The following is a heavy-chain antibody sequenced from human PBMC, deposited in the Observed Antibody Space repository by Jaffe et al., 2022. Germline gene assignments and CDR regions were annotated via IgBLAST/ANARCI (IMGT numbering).Heavy chain of an antibody. V-gene: IGHV4-34*02. CDR3: ARSPLGYCSGGDCYDPRGRLIDI. Sequence: QVQLQQWGAGLLKPSETLSLTCAVYGESFSIHYWTWIRQPPGKGLEWIGEINRSGSTTYNPPLKSRVTMSLDTSKNHFSLNLRSVTAADTAVYFCARSPLGYCSGGDCYDPRGRLIDIWGQGTMVTVSS. D-gene: IGHD2-15*01. CDR2: INRSGST. CDR1: GESFSIHY. J-gene: IGHJ3*02.